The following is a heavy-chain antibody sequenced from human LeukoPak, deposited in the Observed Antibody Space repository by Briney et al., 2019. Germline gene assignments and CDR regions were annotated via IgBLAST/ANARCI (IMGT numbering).Heavy chain of an antibody. CDR3: VKDQGFYYDSSVYY. J-gene: IGHJ4*02. CDR1: GFTFSSYA. V-gene: IGHV3-23*01. Sequence: PGGSLRLSCAASGFTFSSYAMSWVRQAPGKGLEWVSAISGSGGSTYYGDSVKGRFTISRDNSKNTLYLQMNSLRAEATAVYYCVKDQGFYYDSSVYYLGQGTLVTVSS. D-gene: IGHD3-22*01. CDR2: ISGSGGST.